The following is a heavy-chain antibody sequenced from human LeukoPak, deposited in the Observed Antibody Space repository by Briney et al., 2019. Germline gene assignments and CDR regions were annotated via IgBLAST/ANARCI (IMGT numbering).Heavy chain of an antibody. CDR3: ARGNANYGDYADYYYYYGMDV. V-gene: IGHV3-48*03. Sequence: GGSLRLSCAASGFTFSSYEMNWVRQAPGKGLEWVSYISDSDNTKYYADSVKGRFTISRDNAKNPLYLQMNSLRAEDTAVYYCARGNANYGDYADYYYYYGMDVWGQGTTVTVSS. J-gene: IGHJ6*02. CDR1: GFTFSSYE. CDR2: ISDSDNTK. D-gene: IGHD4-17*01.